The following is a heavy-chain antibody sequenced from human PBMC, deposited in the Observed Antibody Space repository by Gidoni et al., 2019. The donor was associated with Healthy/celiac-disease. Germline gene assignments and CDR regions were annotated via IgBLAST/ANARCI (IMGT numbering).Heavy chain of an antibody. CDR1: GFTFSSYA. V-gene: IGHV3-23*01. Sequence: EVQLLESGGGLVQPGGSLRLSCAASGFTFSSYAMSWVRQAPGQGLEWVSAISGSGGSTYYADSVKGRFTISRDNSKNTLYLQMNSLRAEDTAVYYCAKVRGYSYGFDYWGQGTLVTVSS. D-gene: IGHD5-18*01. CDR2: ISGSGGST. J-gene: IGHJ4*02. CDR3: AKVRGYSYGFDY.